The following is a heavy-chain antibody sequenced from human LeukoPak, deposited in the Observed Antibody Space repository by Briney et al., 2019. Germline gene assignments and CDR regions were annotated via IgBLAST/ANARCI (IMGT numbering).Heavy chain of an antibody. CDR1: GFTFSSYD. V-gene: IGHV3-33*01. CDR2: IWYDGSNK. Sequence: GGSLRLSCAASGFTFSSYDMHWVRQAPGKGLEWVALIWYDGSNKNYADSVKGRFTISRDNSKNTLFLRMNSLRAEDTAVYYCAREASDAFDIWGQGTMVTVSS. J-gene: IGHJ3*02. CDR3: AREASDAFDI.